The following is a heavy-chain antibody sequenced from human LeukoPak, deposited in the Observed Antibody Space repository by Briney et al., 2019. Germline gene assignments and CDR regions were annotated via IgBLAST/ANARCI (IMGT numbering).Heavy chain of an antibody. V-gene: IGHV3-53*01. J-gene: IGHJ4*02. D-gene: IGHD6-13*01. CDR2: IYSGGST. CDR3: FGVLGSSWYPAALDY. Sequence: GGSLRLSCAASGFTVSSNYMSWVRQAPGKGLEWVSVIYSGGSTNYADSVKGRFTISRDNSKNTLYLQMNSLRAEDTAVYYCFGVLGSSWYPAALDYWGQGTLVTVSS. CDR1: GFTVSSNY.